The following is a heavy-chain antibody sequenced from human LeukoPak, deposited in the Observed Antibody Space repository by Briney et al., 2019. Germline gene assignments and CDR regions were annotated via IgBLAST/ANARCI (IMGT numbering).Heavy chain of an antibody. V-gene: IGHV4-59*01. D-gene: IGHD1-26*01. CDR3: ARSGSTAHDY. CDR1: GGSITSYY. CDR2: IYYSGST. Sequence: SETLSLTCTVAGGSITSYYWSWIRQPPGKGLEWIGYIYYSGSTNYSPSLKSRVTISVDTSKNQFSLQLTSVTAADTAVYYCARSGSTAHDYWGQGTLVTVSS. J-gene: IGHJ4*02.